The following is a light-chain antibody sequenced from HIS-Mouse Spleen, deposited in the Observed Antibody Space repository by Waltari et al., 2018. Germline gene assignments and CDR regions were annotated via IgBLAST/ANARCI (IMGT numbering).Light chain of an antibody. CDR3: QSADSSGTYSVV. CDR1: ALPKQD. V-gene: IGLV3-25*03. Sequence: SYELTQPPSVPVSPGQTARNTCSGDALPKQDASWYQQKPGQAPVLVIYKDSERPSGIPERFSGSSSGTTVTLTISGVQAEDEADYYCQSADSSGTYSVVFGGGTKLTVL. J-gene: IGLJ2*01. CDR2: KDS.